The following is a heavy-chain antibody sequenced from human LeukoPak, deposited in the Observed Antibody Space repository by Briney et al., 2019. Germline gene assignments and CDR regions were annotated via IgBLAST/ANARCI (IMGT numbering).Heavy chain of an antibody. D-gene: IGHD3-10*01. V-gene: IGHV3-23*01. J-gene: IGHJ4*02. Sequence: GGSLRLSCAASGFTFSSYAMSWVRQAPGKGLEWVSAISSSGGSTYYADSVKGRFTISRDNSKNTLYLQMNSLRAEDTAVYYCARRSSAGEFFDYWGQGTLVTVSS. CDR3: ARRSSAGEFFDY. CDR1: GFTFSSYA. CDR2: ISSSGGST.